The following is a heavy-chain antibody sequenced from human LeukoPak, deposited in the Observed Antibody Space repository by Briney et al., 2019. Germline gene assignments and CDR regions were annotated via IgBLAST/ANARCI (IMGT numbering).Heavy chain of an antibody. V-gene: IGHV4-59*01. D-gene: IGHD3-22*01. CDR3: ARGTYYYDSSGYYSVLGAFDI. Sequence: SETLSLTCTVSGGSISSYYWSWIRQPPGKGLEWIGYIYYSGSTNYNPSLKSRVTISVDTSKNQFSLKLSSVTAADTAVYYCARGTYYYDSSGYYSVLGAFDIWGQGTMVTVSS. CDR1: GGSISSYY. CDR2: IYYSGST. J-gene: IGHJ3*02.